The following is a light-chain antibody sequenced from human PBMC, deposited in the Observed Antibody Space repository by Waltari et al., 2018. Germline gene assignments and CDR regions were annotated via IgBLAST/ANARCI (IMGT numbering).Light chain of an antibody. J-gene: IGKJ5*01. CDR2: LGS. CDR1: QSLLHSDGYNY. V-gene: IGKV2-28*01. Sequence: DLVMTQSPFSLPVTPGEPASISCRSSQSLLHSDGYNYFNWYLQKPGQSPQPLIYLGSTRAPGVPDRFSGSGSGTDFTLRISRVEAEDVGVYYCMHTLQTPVTFGQGTRLDIK. CDR3: MHTLQTPVT.